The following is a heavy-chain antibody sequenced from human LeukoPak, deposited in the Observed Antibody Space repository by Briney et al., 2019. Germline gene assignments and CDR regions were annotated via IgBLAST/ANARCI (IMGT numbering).Heavy chain of an antibody. V-gene: IGHV4-39*01. CDR3: ARHRERDIVVVPAAMLWRLDP. CDR1: GDSPTIAGYC. D-gene: IGHD2-2*01. J-gene: IGHJ5*02. Sequence: PSETLSLTCPLSGDSPTIAGYCWAWLRHPRGKGLEWIGIFYYTGTTYYSPSRNSPFSMSVHASKTQISLKLMSVTAAETAAYYCARHRERDIVVVPAAMLWRLDPWGEGTLVTVYS. CDR2: FYYTGTT.